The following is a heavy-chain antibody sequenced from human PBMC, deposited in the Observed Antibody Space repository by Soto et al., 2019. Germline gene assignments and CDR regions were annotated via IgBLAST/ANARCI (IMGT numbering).Heavy chain of an antibody. CDR1: GFAFSNYS. D-gene: IGHD2-21*02. CDR3: VRRGDSRWFHP. J-gene: IGHJ5*02. Sequence: GGSLRLSCVGSGFAFSNYSIQWVRQAPGMGLEWVSSVSRTAGSIYYADSVKGRFTISRDNAKNSVYLQMNSLRVEDTAVYYCVRRGDSRWFHPWGQGTLVTV. CDR2: VSRTAGSI. V-gene: IGHV3-21*01.